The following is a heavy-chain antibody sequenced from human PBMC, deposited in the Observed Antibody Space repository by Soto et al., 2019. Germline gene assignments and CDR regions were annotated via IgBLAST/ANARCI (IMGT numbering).Heavy chain of an antibody. CDR3: ARGVMQLVPGDY. Sequence: SETLSLTCTVSGGSISSYYWSRIRQPPGKGLEWIGYIYYSGSTNYNPSLKSRVTISVDTSKNQSSLKLSSVTAADTAVYYCARGVMQLVPGDYWGQGTLVTVSS. CDR2: IYYSGST. J-gene: IGHJ4*02. D-gene: IGHD6-6*01. V-gene: IGHV4-59*12. CDR1: GGSISSYY.